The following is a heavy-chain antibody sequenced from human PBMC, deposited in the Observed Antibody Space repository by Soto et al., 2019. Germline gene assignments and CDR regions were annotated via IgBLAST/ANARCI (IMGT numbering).Heavy chain of an antibody. CDR3: ARDGTKTLRDWFDP. CDR2: IYATGTT. J-gene: IGHJ5*02. Sequence: SETLSLTCTVSGASISGFYWSWIRKSAGKGLEWIGRIYATGTTDYNPSLKSRVMMSVDTSKKQFSLKLRSVTAADTAVYYCARDGTKTLRDWFDPWGQGISVTVS. V-gene: IGHV4-4*07. D-gene: IGHD1-1*01. CDR1: GASISGFY.